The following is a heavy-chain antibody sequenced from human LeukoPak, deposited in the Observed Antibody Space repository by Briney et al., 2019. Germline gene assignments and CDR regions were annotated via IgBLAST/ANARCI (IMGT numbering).Heavy chain of an antibody. J-gene: IGHJ1*01. V-gene: IGHV3-9*01. D-gene: IGHD5-12*01. CDR1: GFTFDDYA. CDR2: ISRNSGSI. CDR3: AKGLGGYDFFQH. Sequence: AGGSLRLSCAASGFTFDDYAMHWVRQAPGKGLEWVSGISRNSGSIGYADSVKGRFTISRDNAKNSLYLQMNSLRAEDTALYYCAKGLGGYDFFQHWGQGTLVTVSS.